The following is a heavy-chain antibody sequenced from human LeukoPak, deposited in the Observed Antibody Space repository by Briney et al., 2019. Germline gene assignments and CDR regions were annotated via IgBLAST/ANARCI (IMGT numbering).Heavy chain of an antibody. CDR1: GFTFSGHW. CDR2: IKEDG. D-gene: IGHD2-21*02. CDR3: AKGTPSAIIVVVTALDY. J-gene: IGHJ4*02. V-gene: IGHV3-7*03. Sequence: PGGSLRLSCAASGFTFSGHWMTWVRQAPGKGLEWVANIKEDGTMDSEKGRFTISRDNSKNTLHLQMNSLRAEDTAIYYCAKGTPSAIIVVVTALDYWGQGTLVTVSS.